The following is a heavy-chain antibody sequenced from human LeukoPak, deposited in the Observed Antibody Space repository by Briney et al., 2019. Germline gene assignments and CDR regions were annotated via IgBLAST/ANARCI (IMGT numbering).Heavy chain of an antibody. CDR1: GDSISSYY. D-gene: IGHD3-22*01. CDR2: IYHSGST. CDR3: ARRYYDSTHAFDI. Sequence: SETLSLTCTVSGDSISSYYWSWVRQPPGKGLEWIGEIYHSGSTNYNPSLKSRVTISVDKSKNQFSLKLSSVTAADTAVYYCARRYYDSTHAFDIWGQGTVVTVPS. J-gene: IGHJ3*02. V-gene: IGHV4-4*02.